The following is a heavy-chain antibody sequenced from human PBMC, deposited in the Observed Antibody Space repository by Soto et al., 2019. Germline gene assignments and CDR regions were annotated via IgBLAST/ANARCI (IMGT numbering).Heavy chain of an antibody. CDR2: IYYSGST. D-gene: IGHD3-22*01. J-gene: IGHJ3*02. Sequence: SETLSLTCTVSGGSISSYYWSWIRQPPGKGLEWIGYIYYSGSTNYNPSLKSRVTISVDTSKNQFSLKLSSVTAADTAVYYCARAMIHYYDSSGYYYPDAFDIWGQGTMVTVSS. CDR1: GGSISSYY. V-gene: IGHV4-59*01. CDR3: ARAMIHYYDSSGYYYPDAFDI.